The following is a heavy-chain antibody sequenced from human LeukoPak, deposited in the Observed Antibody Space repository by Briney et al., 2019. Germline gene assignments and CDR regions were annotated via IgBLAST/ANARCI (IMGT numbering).Heavy chain of an antibody. CDR1: GFTFSSYA. D-gene: IGHD3-22*01. Sequence: HPGGSLRLSCAASGFTFSSYAMSWVRQAPGKGLEWVSCISNSGGNTYYADSVKGRFTISRDNSKNTLFLQMNSLRAEDTAVYFCAKEVSFYDRGGYNRYSSDYWGQGTLVTVSS. CDR3: AKEVSFYDRGGYNRYSSDY. V-gene: IGHV3-23*01. J-gene: IGHJ4*02. CDR2: ISNSGGNT.